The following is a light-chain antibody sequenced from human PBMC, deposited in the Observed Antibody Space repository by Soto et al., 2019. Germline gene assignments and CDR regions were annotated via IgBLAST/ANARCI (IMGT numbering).Light chain of an antibody. Sequence: QSALTQPASVSGSPGQSITISCTGTSSDVDGYNYVSWYQQHPGKAPKHMIYDVSNRPSGVSNRFSGSKSGNTASLTISGLQAEDEADYYCSSYTGTSTWVFGGGTQLTVL. CDR3: SSYTGTSTWV. V-gene: IGLV2-14*01. CDR2: DVS. CDR1: SSDVDGYNY. J-gene: IGLJ3*02.